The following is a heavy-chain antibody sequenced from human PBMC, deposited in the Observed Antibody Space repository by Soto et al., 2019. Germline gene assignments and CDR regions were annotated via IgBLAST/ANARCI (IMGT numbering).Heavy chain of an antibody. D-gene: IGHD2-15*01. J-gene: IGHJ4*02. V-gene: IGHV4-31*03. Sequence: QVQLQESGPGLVKPSQTLSLTCTVTGDSITSGGYYWSWIRQHPGKGLEWLVYISGSGGSGSTLYNPSLTCRITLLVDTSNTQFSLNLSSVTVAYTAVYFWARKKAGYFSGIDYWGQRPLVTVAA. CDR1: GDSITSGGYY. CDR2: ISGSGGSGST. CDR3: ARKKAGYFSGIDY.